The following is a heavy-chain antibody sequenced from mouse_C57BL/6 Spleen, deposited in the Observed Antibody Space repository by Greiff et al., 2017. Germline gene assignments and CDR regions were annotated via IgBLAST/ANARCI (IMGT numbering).Heavy chain of an antibody. CDR2: INPNNGGT. D-gene: IGHD2-1*01. CDR3: ARNGNLYYYAMDY. CDR1: GYTFTDYN. J-gene: IGHJ4*01. Sequence: VQLKQSGPELVKPGASVKIPCKASGYTFTDYNMDWVKQSHGKSLEWIGDINPNNGGTIYNQKFKGKATLTVDKSSSTAYMELRSLTSEDTAVYYCARNGNLYYYAMDYWGQGTSVTVSS. V-gene: IGHV1-18*01.